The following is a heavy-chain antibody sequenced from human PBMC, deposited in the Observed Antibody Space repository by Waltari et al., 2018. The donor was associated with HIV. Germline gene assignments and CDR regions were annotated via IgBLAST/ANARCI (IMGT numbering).Heavy chain of an antibody. CDR3: AKDGQFAAP. J-gene: IGHJ5*02. V-gene: IGHV3-9*01. CDR2: ISWNSGSI. Sequence: EVQLVASGGGLVQPGRSLRLSCAASGFTFDNYAMHGVRQAPGKGLEWVSGISWNSGSIGYADSVKGRFTISRDNAKNSLYLQMNSLRAEDTALYYCAKDGQFAAPWGQGTLVTVSS. CDR1: GFTFDNYA.